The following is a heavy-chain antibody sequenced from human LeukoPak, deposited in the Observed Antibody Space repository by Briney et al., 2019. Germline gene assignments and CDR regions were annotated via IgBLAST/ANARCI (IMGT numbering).Heavy chain of an antibody. CDR1: GGSISSYY. V-gene: IGHV4-59*12. CDR3: AGVYGDYYYYYMDV. J-gene: IGHJ6*03. CDR2: IYYSGST. D-gene: IGHD5/OR15-5a*01. Sequence: SETLSLTCTVSGGSISSYYWSWIRQPPGKGLEWIGYIYYSGSTNYNPSLKSRVTISVDTSKNQFSLKLSSVTAADTAVYYCAGVYGDYYYYYMDVWGKGTTVTVSS.